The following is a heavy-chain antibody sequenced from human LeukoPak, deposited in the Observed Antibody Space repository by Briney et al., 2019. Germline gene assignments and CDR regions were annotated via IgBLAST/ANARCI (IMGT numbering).Heavy chain of an antibody. CDR3: ARGTSRYFDWLSPLDV. CDR1: GGSISSGGYS. Sequence: SETLSLTCTVSGGSISSGGYSWSWIRQPPGKGLEWIGYIYHSGSTYYNPSLKSRVTISVDRSKNQFSLKLSSVTAADTAVYYCARGTSRYFDWLSPLDVWGQGTTVTVSS. V-gene: IGHV4-30-2*01. D-gene: IGHD3-9*01. J-gene: IGHJ6*02. CDR2: IYHSGST.